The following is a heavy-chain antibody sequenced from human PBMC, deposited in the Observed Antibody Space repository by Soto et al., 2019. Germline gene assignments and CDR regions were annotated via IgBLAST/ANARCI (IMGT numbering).Heavy chain of an antibody. V-gene: IGHV5-51*03. CDR1: GHNFTNYW. D-gene: IGHD6-19*01. J-gene: IGHJ4*02. CDR2: IYPCDSDT. Sequence: EVQLVQSGAEVKKPGESLKISCKGSGHNFTNYWIGWVRQMPGKGLEWMGIIYPCDSDTRYSPASQGQVTISADTSIRTAYLPWSSLKASDPAMYYCARTPPGSVFYFDYWGQGTLVTVSS. CDR3: ARTPPGSVFYFDY.